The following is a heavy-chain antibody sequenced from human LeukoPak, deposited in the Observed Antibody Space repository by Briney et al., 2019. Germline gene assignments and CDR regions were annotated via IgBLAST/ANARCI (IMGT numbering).Heavy chain of an antibody. Sequence: GESLKISCKGSGYMFPNHWIGWVRQMPGRGLEWMGIIYPGDSDTRYNPSIHGQVTISADKSMTTAYIVWHSLEASDTAMYFCAKSGGSRPLYFDSWGQGTLVTVSS. D-gene: IGHD2-15*01. J-gene: IGHJ4*02. CDR2: IYPGDSDT. CDR1: GYMFPNHW. CDR3: AKSGGSRPLYFDS. V-gene: IGHV5-51*01.